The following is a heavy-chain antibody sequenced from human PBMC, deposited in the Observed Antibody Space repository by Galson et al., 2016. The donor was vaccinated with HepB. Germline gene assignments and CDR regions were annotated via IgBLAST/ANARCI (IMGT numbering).Heavy chain of an antibody. J-gene: IGHJ3*01. V-gene: IGHV3-53*01. CDR1: GFRVSDNY. Sequence: SLRLSCAASGFRVSDNYVSWVRQSPGQGLEWVSLLYLAGSTDYADSVRGRFILSRDDSQNIFYLQMSNLRPEDTAIYYCARDPSRVVRAFDVWGQGTLVTVSS. CDR3: ARDPSRVVRAFDV. CDR2: LYLAGST.